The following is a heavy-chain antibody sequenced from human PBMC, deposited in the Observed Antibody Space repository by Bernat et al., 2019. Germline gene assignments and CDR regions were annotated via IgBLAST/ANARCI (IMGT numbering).Heavy chain of an antibody. CDR3: TRRYCSAGNCYSDY. Sequence: EVQLVESGGDLVQPGGSPKLSCAASGFTLSGSTMHWVRQASGKGLEWVGRIRSKVDNYATTYAVSVKGRFTISRDDSKNTAYLQMNSLKTEDTAVYYCTRRYCSAGNCYSDYWGQGTLVTVSS. J-gene: IGHJ4*02. D-gene: IGHD2-15*01. CDR2: IRSKVDNYAT. V-gene: IGHV3-73*02. CDR1: GFTLSGST.